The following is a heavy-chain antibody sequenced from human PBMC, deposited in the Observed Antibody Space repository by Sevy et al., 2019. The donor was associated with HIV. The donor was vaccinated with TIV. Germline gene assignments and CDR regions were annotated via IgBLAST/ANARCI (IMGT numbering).Heavy chain of an antibody. CDR2: ITRDGKTK. CDR3: ARDYSGSYYRFDL. J-gene: IGHJ4*01. V-gene: IGHV3-48*02. CDR1: GFSFSSSS. D-gene: IGHD1-26*01. Sequence: GGYLRLSCAASGFSFSSSSMNWLRQAPGKGLEWLAYITRDGKTKYYADFVTGRFTISRDNAQNSLFLQLNSLRDDDTAVYYCARDYSGSYYRFDLWGHGTLVIVSS.